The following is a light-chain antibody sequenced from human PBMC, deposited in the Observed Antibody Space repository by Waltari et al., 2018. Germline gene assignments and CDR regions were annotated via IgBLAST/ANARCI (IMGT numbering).Light chain of an antibody. V-gene: IGLV1-44*01. Sequence: QSVLTQPPSESGTPGQSVTISCSGSRSNIGSNVVNWYQQVPGTTPKLLIYRNDQRPSGVPDRISASKSGSSASLAISGLQSEDEAHYYCAAWDDSLNGRWVFGGGTKLTVL. J-gene: IGLJ2*01. CDR3: AAWDDSLNGRWV. CDR2: RND. CDR1: RSNIGSNV.